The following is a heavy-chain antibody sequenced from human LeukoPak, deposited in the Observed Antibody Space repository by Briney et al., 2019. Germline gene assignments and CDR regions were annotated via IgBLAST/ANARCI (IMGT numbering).Heavy chain of an antibody. D-gene: IGHD5-18*01. Sequence: GGSLRLSCAASGFTFSSYSMNWVRQAPGKGLEWVSSISSSSSYIYYADSVKGRFTISRDNAKNSLYLQMNSLRAEDTAVYYCASRRIQLWSLFDYWGQGTLVTVSS. CDR1: GFTFSSYS. J-gene: IGHJ4*02. CDR2: ISSSSSYI. V-gene: IGHV3-21*01. CDR3: ASRRIQLWSLFDY.